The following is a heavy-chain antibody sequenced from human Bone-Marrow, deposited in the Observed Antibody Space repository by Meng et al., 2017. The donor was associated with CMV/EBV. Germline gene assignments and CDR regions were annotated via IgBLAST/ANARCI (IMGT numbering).Heavy chain of an antibody. D-gene: IGHD5/OR15-5a*01. CDR3: ARGVHYYDMDV. CDR1: GFTFDDYA. V-gene: IGHV3-9*01. CDR2: ISWNSGSI. J-gene: IGHJ6*01. Sequence: SLKISCAASGFTFDDYAMHWVRQAPGKGLEWVSGISWNSGSIGYADSVKGRFTISRDNAKNSLYLQMNSLRPEDTAMYYCARGVHYYDMDVWGQGTMVTVSS.